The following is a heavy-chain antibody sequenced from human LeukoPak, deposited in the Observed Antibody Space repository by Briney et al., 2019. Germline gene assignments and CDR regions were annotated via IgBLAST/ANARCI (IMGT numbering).Heavy chain of an antibody. CDR3: ARRGCYGGNCYPCDY. CDR2: ISLRGADT. J-gene: IGHJ4*02. Sequence: GGSLRLSCSASGFTFSSNAMSWVRQAPGKGLEWFSSISLRGADTNYADSVKGRFTISRDDSKNALYLQMSSLRAEDTAVYFCARRGCYGGNCYPCDYWGQGTLVTVSS. D-gene: IGHD2-21*02. CDR1: GFTFSSNA. V-gene: IGHV3-23*01.